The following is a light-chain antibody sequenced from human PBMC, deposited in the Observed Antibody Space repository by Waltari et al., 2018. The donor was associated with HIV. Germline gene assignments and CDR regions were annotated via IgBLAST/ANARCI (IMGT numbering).Light chain of an antibody. Sequence: SSSNIGNNYVSWSQQLPGTAPKLLIYDNNKRPSGIPDRFSGSKSGTSATLGITGLQTGDEADYYCGTWDSSLSAFYVFGTGTKVTVL. CDR1: SSNIGNNY. V-gene: IGLV1-51*01. CDR2: DNN. J-gene: IGLJ1*01. CDR3: GTWDSSLSAFYV.